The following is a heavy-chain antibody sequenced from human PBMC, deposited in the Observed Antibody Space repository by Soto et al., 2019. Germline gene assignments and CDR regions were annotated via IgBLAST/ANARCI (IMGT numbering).Heavy chain of an antibody. CDR2: IYYSGST. V-gene: IGHV4-59*01. J-gene: IGHJ5*02. CDR1: GGSISSYY. Sequence: SETLSLTCTVSGGSISSYYWSWIRQPPGKGLEWIGYIYYSGSTNYNPSLKSRVTISVDTSKNQFSLKLSSVTAADTAVYHCARDFSDHSWFDPWGQGTLVTVSS. CDR3: ARDFSDHSWFDP.